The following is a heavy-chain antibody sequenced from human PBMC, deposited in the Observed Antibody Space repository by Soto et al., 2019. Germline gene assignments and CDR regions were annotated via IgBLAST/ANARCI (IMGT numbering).Heavy chain of an antibody. Sequence: SVKVSCKASGGTFSSYAISWVRQAPGQGLEWMGGIIPIFGTANYAQKFQGRVTITADESTSTAYMELSSLRSEDTAVYYCARVKPNDSSGYYLPLDYWGQGTLVTVSS. D-gene: IGHD3-22*01. CDR1: GGTFSSYA. V-gene: IGHV1-69*13. J-gene: IGHJ4*02. CDR3: ARVKPNDSSGYYLPLDY. CDR2: IIPIFGTA.